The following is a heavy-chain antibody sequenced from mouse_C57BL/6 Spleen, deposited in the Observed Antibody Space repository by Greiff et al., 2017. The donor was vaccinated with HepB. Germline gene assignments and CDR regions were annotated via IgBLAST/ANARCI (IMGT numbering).Heavy chain of an antibody. J-gene: IGHJ3*01. CDR2: IYPGDGDT. CDR3: ARSPWFAY. V-gene: IGHV1-82*01. CDR1: GYAFSSSW. Sequence: VQGVESGPELVKPGASVKISCKASGYAFSSSWMNWVKQRPGKGLEWIGRIYPGDGDTNYNGKFKGKATLTADKSSSTAYMQLSSLTSEDSAVYFCARSPWFAYWGQGTLVTVSA.